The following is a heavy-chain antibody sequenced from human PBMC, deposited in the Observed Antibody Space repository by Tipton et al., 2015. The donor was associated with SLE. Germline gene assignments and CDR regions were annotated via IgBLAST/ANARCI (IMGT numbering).Heavy chain of an antibody. V-gene: IGHV3-21*01. CDR1: GFTFSSYS. D-gene: IGHD6-19*01. Sequence: SLRLSCAASGFTFSSYSMNWVRQAPGKGLEWVSSISSSSSYIYYADSVKGRFTISRDNAKNSLYLQMNSLRAEDTALYYCARYAVAGKFDYWGQGTLVSVSS. CDR2: ISSSSSYI. CDR3: ARYAVAGKFDY. J-gene: IGHJ4*02.